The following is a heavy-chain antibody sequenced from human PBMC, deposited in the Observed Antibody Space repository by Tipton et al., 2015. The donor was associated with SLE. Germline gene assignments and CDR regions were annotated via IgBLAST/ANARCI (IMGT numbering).Heavy chain of an antibody. CDR3: ARWRWSSAYRYGVNAFDI. CDR2: IYYTGST. Sequence: TLSLTCTVSGGSISSYYWSWIRQPPGKGLEWIGYIYYTGSTNYNPSLKSRVTMSIHTSKKQFSLKLSSVTAADTAVYYCARWRWSSAYRYGVNAFDIWGQGTKVTVSP. J-gene: IGHJ3*02. V-gene: IGHV4-59*01. D-gene: IGHD5-18*01. CDR1: GGSISSYY.